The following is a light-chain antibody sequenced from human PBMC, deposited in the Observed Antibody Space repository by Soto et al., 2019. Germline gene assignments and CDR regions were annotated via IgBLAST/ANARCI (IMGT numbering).Light chain of an antibody. J-gene: IGKJ2*01. CDR3: QQYYSYPLVT. V-gene: IGKV1-8*01. Sequence: AIRMTQSPSSLSASTGDRVTITCRASQGISSYLAWYQQKPGKAPKLLIYAASTLQSGAPSRFSGSGSGTDFTLTISCLQSEDFATYYCQQYYSYPLVTFGQGTKLEIK. CDR1: QGISSY. CDR2: AAS.